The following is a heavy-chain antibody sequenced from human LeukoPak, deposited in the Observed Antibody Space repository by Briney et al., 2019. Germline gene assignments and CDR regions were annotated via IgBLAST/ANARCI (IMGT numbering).Heavy chain of an antibody. CDR3: ASGPYCSSTSCYGWYVDY. D-gene: IGHD2-2*01. CDR2: IYYSGST. V-gene: IGHV4-59*01. CDR1: GGSISSYY. Sequence: PSETLSLTCTVSGGSISSYYWSWIRQPPGKGLGWIGYIYYSGSTNYNPSLKSRVTISVDTSKNQFSLKLSSVTAADTAVYYCASGPYCSSTSCYGWYVDYWGQGTLVTVSS. J-gene: IGHJ4*02.